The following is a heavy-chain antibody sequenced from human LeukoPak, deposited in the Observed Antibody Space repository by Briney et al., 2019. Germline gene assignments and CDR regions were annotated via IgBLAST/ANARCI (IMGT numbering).Heavy chain of an antibody. Sequence: GGSLRLSCAASGFTFSSYAMHWVRQAPGKGLEWVAVISYDGSNKYYADSVKGRFTTSRDNSKNTLYLQMNSLRAEDTAVYYCASGRDPYYYYGMDVWGQGTTVTVSS. CDR1: GFTFSSYA. CDR2: ISYDGSNK. J-gene: IGHJ6*02. CDR3: ASGRDPYYYYGMDV. V-gene: IGHV3-30*04.